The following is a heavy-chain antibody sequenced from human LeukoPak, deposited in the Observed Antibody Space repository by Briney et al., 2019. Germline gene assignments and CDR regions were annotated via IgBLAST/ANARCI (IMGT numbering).Heavy chain of an antibody. CDR1: GFTFSSYW. D-gene: IGHD2-2*01. V-gene: IGHV3-7*01. CDR2: IKQDGSEK. J-gene: IGHJ4*02. CDR3: AREGHCSSTSCYFFDY. Sequence: GGSLRLSCAASGFTFSSYWMSWVRQAPGKGLEWVANIKQDGSEKYYVDSVKGRFTISRDNAKNSLYLQMNSLRAEDTAVYYCAREGHCSSTSCYFFDYWGQGTLVTVSS.